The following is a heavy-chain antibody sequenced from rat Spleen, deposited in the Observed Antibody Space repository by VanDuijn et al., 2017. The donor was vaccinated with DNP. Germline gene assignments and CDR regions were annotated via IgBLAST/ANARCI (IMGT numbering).Heavy chain of an antibody. J-gene: IGHJ3*01. CDR2: ISYDGSST. D-gene: IGHD1-4*01. CDR1: GFTFSDYY. V-gene: IGHV5-29*01. CDR3: ARSRLPGYYPFAC. Sequence: EVLLVESDGGLVQPGRSLKLSCAASGFTFSDYYMAWVRQAPTKGLEWVATISYDGSSTYYPDSVKGRFTISRDDAKSSLYLQMNSLKSEDTATYYCARSRLPGYYPFACWGQGTLVTVSS.